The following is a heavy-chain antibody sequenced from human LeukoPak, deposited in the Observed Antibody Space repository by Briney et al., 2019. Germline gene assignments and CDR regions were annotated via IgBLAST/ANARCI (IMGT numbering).Heavy chain of an antibody. J-gene: IGHJ6*03. D-gene: IGHD4-17*01. CDR2: INHSGRT. V-gene: IGHV4-34*01. Sequence: SETLSLTRAVYGGSFSGYYWSWIRQLPGKGLEWIGEINHSGRTNYNPSLKSRVTMSVDTSKKQFSLYLSSVTAADTAVYYCATSYDDYGPPFYYYYLDVWGKGTTVTISS. CDR3: ATSYDDYGPPFYYYYLDV. CDR1: GGSFSGYY.